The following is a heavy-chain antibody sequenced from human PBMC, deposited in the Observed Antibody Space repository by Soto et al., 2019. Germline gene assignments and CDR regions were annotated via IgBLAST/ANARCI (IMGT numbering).Heavy chain of an antibody. D-gene: IGHD3-10*01. CDR1: GFTFSDYY. CDR2: ISVSDGYT. Sequence: QVQLVESGGGLVKPGGSLRLSCAASGFTFSDYYMNWIRQAPGKGLEWVSYISVSDGYTNYADSVKGRFTISRDNAKNSLYLQMNSLRAEDTAVYFCARGRFNMVVGPDYWGQGTLVTVS. CDR3: ARGRFNMVVGPDY. V-gene: IGHV3-11*05. J-gene: IGHJ4*02.